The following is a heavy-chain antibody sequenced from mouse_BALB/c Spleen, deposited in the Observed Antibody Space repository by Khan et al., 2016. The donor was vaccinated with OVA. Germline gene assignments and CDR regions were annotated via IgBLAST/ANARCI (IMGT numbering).Heavy chain of an antibody. CDR3: VRRGRRWEFDY. V-gene: IGHV1-7*01. CDR1: GYTFINYW. Sequence: QVQLQESGAELAKPGASVKMSCKASGYTFINYWILWVKQRPGQGLEWIGYINPSTGYTEYNQNFKDKATLTVDKSSSTAYMQLSSLTSEDSAVYYCVRRGRRWEFDYWGQGTTLTVSS. J-gene: IGHJ2*01. D-gene: IGHD1-1*01. CDR2: INPSTGYT.